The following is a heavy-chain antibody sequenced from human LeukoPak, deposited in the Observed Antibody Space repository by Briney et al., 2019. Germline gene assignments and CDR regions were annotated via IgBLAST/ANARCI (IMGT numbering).Heavy chain of an antibody. Sequence: GGSLRLSCAASGFTFSSYWMHWVRQAPGKGLVWVSRINSDGSSTSYADSVKGRFTISRDNAKNTLYLQMNSLRAEDTAVYYCARGSNYYDSSGYPRNWYFDLWGRGTLVTVSS. V-gene: IGHV3-74*01. J-gene: IGHJ2*01. CDR1: GFTFSSYW. CDR3: ARGSNYYDSSGYPRNWYFDL. CDR2: INSDGSST. D-gene: IGHD3-22*01.